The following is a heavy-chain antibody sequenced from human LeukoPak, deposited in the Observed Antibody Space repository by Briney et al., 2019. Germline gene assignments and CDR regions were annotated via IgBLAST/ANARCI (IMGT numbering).Heavy chain of an antibody. J-gene: IGHJ4*02. V-gene: IGHV3-23*01. CDR3: AKARAGYTNPYYFDY. CDR2: ISGSGSNT. Sequence: GGSLRLPCAASGFTFGAYWMSCVRQAPGKGLEWGSTISGSGSNTYYADSVRGRFTISRDNSKNTLYLHMNSLRAEDTAVYYCAKARAGYTNPYYFDYWGQGTVVTVPS. D-gene: IGHD3-16*02. CDR1: GFTFGAYW.